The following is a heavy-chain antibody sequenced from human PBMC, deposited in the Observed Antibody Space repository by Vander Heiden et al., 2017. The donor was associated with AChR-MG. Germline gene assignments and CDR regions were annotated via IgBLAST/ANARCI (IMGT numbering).Heavy chain of an antibody. J-gene: IGHJ4*02. CDR3: AGSSCSGPTSYSFNY. Sequence: QVQLQESGPGLVKPPETLSLNCTVSGASIHTYCWNWIRQPAGKELELIGRVFTSGASNYNPSLKSRVTMSTDTSKNQFSLRLNSLTAADTAVYYCAGSSCSGPTSYSFNYWGQGTQVTVSS. CDR2: VFTSGAS. CDR1: GASIHTYC. D-gene: IGHD2-15*01. V-gene: IGHV4-4*07.